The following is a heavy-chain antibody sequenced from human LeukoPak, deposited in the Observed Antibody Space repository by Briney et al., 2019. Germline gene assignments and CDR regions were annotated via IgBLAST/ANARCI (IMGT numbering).Heavy chain of an antibody. CDR1: GYTFTSYD. V-gene: IGHV1-8*01. CDR2: MNPNSGNT. CDR3: ARVKYYYDSSGYSSDHYYYYMDV. D-gene: IGHD3-22*01. Sequence: EASVKVSCKASGYTFTSYDINWVRQATGQGLEWMGWMNPNSGNTGYAQKFQGRVTMTRNTSISTAYMELSSLRSDDTAVYYCARVKYYYDSSGYSSDHYYYYMDVWGKGTTVTVSS. J-gene: IGHJ6*03.